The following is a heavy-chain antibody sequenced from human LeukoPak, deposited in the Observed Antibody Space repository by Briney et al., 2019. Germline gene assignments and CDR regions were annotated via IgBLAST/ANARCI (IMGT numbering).Heavy chain of an antibody. CDR1: GGSISSGSYY. V-gene: IGHV4-61*01. J-gene: IGHJ5*02. CDR2: IYYSGST. CDR3: ARHRDTAMVTLGWFDP. D-gene: IGHD5-18*01. Sequence: SETLSLTCTVSGGSISSGSYYWSWIRQPLGKGLEWIGYIYYSGSTNYNPSLKSRVTISVDTSKNQFSLKLSSVTAADTAVYYCARHRDTAMVTLGWFDPWGQGTLVTVSS.